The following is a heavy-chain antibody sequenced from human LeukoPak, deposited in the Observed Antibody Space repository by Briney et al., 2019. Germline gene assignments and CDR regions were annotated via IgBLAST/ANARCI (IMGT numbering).Heavy chain of an antibody. CDR2: ISYSGYT. CDR3: ARHRGVGATPFDY. J-gene: IGHJ4*02. Sequence: RTSETLSLTCTVSGGSISSSSYYWGWIRQPPGKGLEWIGYISYSGYTRDNPSLKSRLTISLGSSQNQFSLTLRSVTAADTAVYYCARHRGVGATPFDYWGQGTLVTVSS. V-gene: IGHV4-61*05. CDR1: GGSISSSSYY. D-gene: IGHD1-26*01.